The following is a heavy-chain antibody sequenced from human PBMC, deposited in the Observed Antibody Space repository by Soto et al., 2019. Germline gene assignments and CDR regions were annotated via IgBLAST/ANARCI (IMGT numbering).Heavy chain of an antibody. CDR1: GFTFSSYA. D-gene: IGHD2-8*01. CDR3: AKQDIVLMVYAILGAFDI. CDR2: ISGSGGST. J-gene: IGHJ3*02. Sequence: PGGSLRLSCAASGFTFSSYAMSWVRQAPGKGLEWVSAISGSGGSTYYADSVRGRFTISRDNSENTLYLQMNSLRAEDTAVYYCAKQDIVLMVYAILGAFDIWGQGTMVTVSS. V-gene: IGHV3-23*01.